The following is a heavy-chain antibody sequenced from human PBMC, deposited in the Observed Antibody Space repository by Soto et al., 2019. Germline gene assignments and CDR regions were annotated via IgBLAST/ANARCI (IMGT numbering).Heavy chain of an antibody. CDR3: AREFGDNWNYEAY. Sequence: SETLCLSCSASGGSISSYDWSWIRQPPGTGLEWIGFMYCTGNTNDNPSLKSRVTVSIDTSKNQFFLRLNSVTAADSAVYYCAREFGDNWNYEAYWGQGTAVTVSS. J-gene: IGHJ4*02. CDR2: MYCTGNT. V-gene: IGHV4-59*12. CDR1: GGSISSYD. D-gene: IGHD1-7*01.